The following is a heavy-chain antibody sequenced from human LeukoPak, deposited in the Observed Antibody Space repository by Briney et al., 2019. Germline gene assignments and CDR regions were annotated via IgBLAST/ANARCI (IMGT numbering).Heavy chain of an antibody. CDR3: ARRRDGYNYFDY. D-gene: IGHD5-24*01. V-gene: IGHV5-51*01. Sequence: GQPLKISCKGSGYSFTSYWISWVRQMPGKGREWMGRIYRNDSHTRPPPSSQGQVTISADKSIRTASLQWSSLKASDTAMYYCARRRDGYNYFDYWGQGTLVTVSS. CDR2: IYRNDSHT. CDR1: GYSFTSYW. J-gene: IGHJ4*02.